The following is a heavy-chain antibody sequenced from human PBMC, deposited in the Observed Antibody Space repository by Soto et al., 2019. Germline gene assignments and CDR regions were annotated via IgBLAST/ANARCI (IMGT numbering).Heavy chain of an antibody. V-gene: IGHV3-74*01. CDR3: TRDFNWFDP. Sequence: EVQLVESGGGLVQPGGSLRLSCAASGFTFTTSWMQWVRQAPGKGLVWVSRISPDGSNTIYADSVKGRLTISRDNAKNTLYLEINSLRDEDTDVYYSTRDFNWFDPWGQGTLVTVSS. CDR1: GFTFTTSW. J-gene: IGHJ5*02. CDR2: ISPDGSNT.